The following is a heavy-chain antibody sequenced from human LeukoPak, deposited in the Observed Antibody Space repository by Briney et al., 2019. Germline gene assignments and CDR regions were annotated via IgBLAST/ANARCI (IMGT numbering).Heavy chain of an antibody. CDR2: VYTSGST. CDR3: ARLITGTTTAFDI. J-gene: IGHJ3*02. V-gene: IGHV4-4*07. D-gene: IGHD1-7*01. Sequence: PSETLSLTCTVSGGSISGYYWSWIRQPAGKGLEWIGRVYTSGSTHYNPSLKSRVTMSADTSKNQFSLKLSSVTAADTAVYYCARLITGTTTAFDIWGKGQWSPSLQ. CDR1: GGSISGYY.